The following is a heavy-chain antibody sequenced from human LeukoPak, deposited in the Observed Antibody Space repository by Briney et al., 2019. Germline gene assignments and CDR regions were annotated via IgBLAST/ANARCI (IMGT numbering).Heavy chain of an antibody. J-gene: IGHJ4*02. CDR1: GGSIIGDY. D-gene: IGHD1-26*01. CDR2: IFYSGST. V-gene: IGHV4-59*01. Sequence: SETLSLTWIVIGGSIIGDYWSWIRQPPGKGLEWIVYIFYSGSTNYNPSRKSRVTISVDPSKSQFSLKLSSVTAADTAVYYCARGEWDLLFDYWGQGTLVTVSS. CDR3: ARGEWDLLFDY.